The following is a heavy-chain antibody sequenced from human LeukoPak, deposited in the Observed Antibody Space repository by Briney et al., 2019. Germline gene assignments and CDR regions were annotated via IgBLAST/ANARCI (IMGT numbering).Heavy chain of an antibody. CDR3: ARSLDTAMVTFNY. D-gene: IGHD5-18*01. J-gene: IGHJ4*02. CDR2: IFYSGST. CDR1: GGSISSHY. V-gene: IGHV4-59*11. Sequence: SETLSLTCTVSGGSISSHYWNWIRQPPRKGLEWIGYIFYSGSTNYNPSLKSRVTISVDTSTNQFSLNLSSVTAADTAVYYCARSLDTAMVTFNYWGQGTLVTVSS.